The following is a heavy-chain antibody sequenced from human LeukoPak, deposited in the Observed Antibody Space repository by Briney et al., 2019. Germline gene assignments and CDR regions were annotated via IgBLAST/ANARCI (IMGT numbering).Heavy chain of an antibody. D-gene: IGHD2-15*01. V-gene: IGHV4-34*01. CDR1: GGSFSGYY. CDR3: ARRRGCSGGSCYSYYYYMDV. J-gene: IGHJ6*03. CDR2: INHSGST. Sequence: PSETLSLTCAVYGGSFSGYYWSWIRQPPGKGLEWIGEINHSGSTNYNPSLKSRVTISVDTSKNQFSLKLSSVTAADTAVYYCARRRGCSGGSCYSYYYYMDVWGKGTTVTISS.